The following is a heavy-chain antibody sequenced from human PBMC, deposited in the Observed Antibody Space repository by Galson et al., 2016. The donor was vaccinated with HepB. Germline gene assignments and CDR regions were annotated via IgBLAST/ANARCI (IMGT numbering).Heavy chain of an antibody. D-gene: IGHD4-23*01. V-gene: IGHV3-21*01. Sequence: SLRLSCAASGFTFSSFTINWVRQAPGKGLEWVSGISSSGIYIYYADSVNGRFAIPSNNARNSLLLQMNSLAAEDTAVYFCARAVYPNGGNPPGLLDLWGQGTLVTVSS. J-gene: IGHJ5*02. CDR3: ARAVYPNGGNPPGLLDL. CDR1: GFTFSSFT. CDR2: ISSSGIYI.